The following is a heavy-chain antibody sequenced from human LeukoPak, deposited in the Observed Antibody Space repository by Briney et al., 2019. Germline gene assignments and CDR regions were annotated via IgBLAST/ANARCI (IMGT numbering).Heavy chain of an antibody. CDR2: ISGSGVNT. V-gene: IGHV3-23*01. J-gene: IGHJ6*02. Sequence: PGGSLRLSCAASGFTFDNYAMNWVRQAPGKGLEWVLGISGSGVNTYYADSVKGRFTISRGNSKNTLYLQLSSLRGEDTAIYYCARDTSFNYGAHAMDVWGQGTTVTVSS. CDR3: ARDTSFNYGAHAMDV. CDR1: GFTFDNYA. D-gene: IGHD4/OR15-4a*01.